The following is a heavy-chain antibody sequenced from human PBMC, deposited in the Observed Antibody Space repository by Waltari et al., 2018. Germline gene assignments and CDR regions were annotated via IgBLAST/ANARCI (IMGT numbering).Heavy chain of an antibody. Sequence: QVQLQESGPGLVKPSETLSLTCTVSGGSISSYYWSWIRQPPGKGLEWIGYIYYSGSTNYNPSLKSRVTISVDTSKNQVALKLSSVTAADTAVYYCASATGAGIDYWGQGTLVTVSS. D-gene: IGHD7-27*01. CDR2: IYYSGST. J-gene: IGHJ4*02. CDR3: ASATGAGIDY. V-gene: IGHV4-59*01. CDR1: GGSISSYY.